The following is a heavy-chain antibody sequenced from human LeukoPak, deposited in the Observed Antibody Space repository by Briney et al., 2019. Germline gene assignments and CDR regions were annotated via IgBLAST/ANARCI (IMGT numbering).Heavy chain of an antibody. CDR3: ARGLRGYSYFDY. CDR1: GGSFSGYY. J-gene: IGHJ4*02. CDR2: INHSGST. D-gene: IGHD5-18*01. V-gene: IGHV4-34*01. Sequence: SETLSLTCAVYGGSFSGYYWSWIRQPPGKGLEWIGEINHSGSTNYNPSLKSRVTISVDTSKNQFSLKLSSVTAADTAVYYCARGLRGYSYFDYWGQGTLVTVSS.